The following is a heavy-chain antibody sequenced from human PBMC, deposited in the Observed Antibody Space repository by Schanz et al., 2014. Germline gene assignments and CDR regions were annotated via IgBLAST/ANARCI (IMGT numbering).Heavy chain of an antibody. V-gene: IGHV3-30*03. CDR3: ARRNFYDKSAAFDY. D-gene: IGHD3-9*01. J-gene: IGHJ4*02. Sequence: QLLESGGGLVQPGGSLRLSCAASGITLSGYGLHWVRQAPGKGLEWVGFISFDGRNTGYAHSVKGRFTISRDNSKNTLYLQMNSLRVEDTAVYYCARRNFYDKSAAFDYWGQGSLVTVSS. CDR1: GITLSGYG. CDR2: ISFDGRNT.